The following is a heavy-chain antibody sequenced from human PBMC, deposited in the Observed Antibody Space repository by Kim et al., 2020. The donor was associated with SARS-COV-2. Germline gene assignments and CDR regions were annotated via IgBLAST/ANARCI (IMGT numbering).Heavy chain of an antibody. CDR3: ARGMGARDYYGMDV. D-gene: IGHD1-26*01. J-gene: IGHJ6*02. V-gene: IGHV4-59*09. Sequence: NPTHETPVTISVDTSKNQFSLKLSSVTAADTAVYYCARGMGARDYYGMDVWGQGTTVTVSS.